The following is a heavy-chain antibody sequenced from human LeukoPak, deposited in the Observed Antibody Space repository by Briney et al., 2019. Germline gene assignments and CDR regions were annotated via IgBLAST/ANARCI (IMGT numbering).Heavy chain of an antibody. CDR2: INPTSGGT. D-gene: IGHD4-17*01. J-gene: IGHJ5*02. CDR1: GYTFTGYY. CDR3: ATALGTTVTTTSPWFDP. Sequence: ASVKVSCKASGYTFTGYYMHWVRQAPGQGLEWMGWINPTSGGTNYAQKFQGRVTMTRDTSISTAYVELSRLRSDDTAVYYCATALGTTVTTTSPWFDPWGLGTLVTVSS. V-gene: IGHV1-2*02.